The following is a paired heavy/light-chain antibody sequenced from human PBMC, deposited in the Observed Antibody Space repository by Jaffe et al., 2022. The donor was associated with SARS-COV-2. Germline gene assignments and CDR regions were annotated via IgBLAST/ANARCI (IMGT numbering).Heavy chain of an antibody. V-gene: IGHV3-23*01. Sequence: EVQLLVSGGGLVQPGGSLRLSCAASGLTFSSSAMTWVRQAPGKGLEWVSGISASADNTFYADSVKGRFTVSRDSSKNTLYLQMNSLRDEDTAVYYCAKVGGGWYLVYWGQGTLVTVSS. CDR2: ISASADNT. CDR3: AKVGGGWYLVY. CDR1: GLTFSSSA. D-gene: IGHD6-19*01. J-gene: IGHJ4*02.
Light chain of an antibody. Sequence: EIVMTQSPATLSVSPGERATLSCRASQSVNNKLAWYQQKPGQAPRLLIYGASTRATDIPATFSGSGSGTEFTLTISSLQSEDFAVYYCQQYNNWPLTFGGGTKVEIK. J-gene: IGKJ4*01. CDR2: GAS. V-gene: IGKV3-15*01. CDR1: QSVNNK. CDR3: QQYNNWPLT.